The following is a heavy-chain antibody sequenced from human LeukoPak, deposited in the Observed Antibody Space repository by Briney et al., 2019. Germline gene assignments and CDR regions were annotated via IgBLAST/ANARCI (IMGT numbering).Heavy chain of an antibody. J-gene: IGHJ4*02. CDR3: ARGRAYDSSGYDLLDY. Sequence: GGSLRLSCAASGFTFSSYGMHWVRQAPGKGLEWVAVISYDGSNKYYADSVKGRFTISRDNSKNTLYLQMNSLRSEDTAVYYCARGRAYDSSGYDLLDYWGQGTLVTVSS. D-gene: IGHD3-22*01. CDR1: GFTFSSYG. V-gene: IGHV3-30*03. CDR2: ISYDGSNK.